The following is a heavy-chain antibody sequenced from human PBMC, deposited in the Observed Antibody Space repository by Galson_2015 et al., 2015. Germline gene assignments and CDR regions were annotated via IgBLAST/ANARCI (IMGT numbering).Heavy chain of an antibody. CDR3: TRQELGYCSGGSCYSGY. J-gene: IGHJ4*02. CDR1: GFTFGDYA. V-gene: IGHV3-49*04. CDR2: IRSKAYGGTT. D-gene: IGHD2-15*01. Sequence: SLRLSCAASGFTFGDYAMSWVRQAPGKGLEWVGFIRSKAYGGTTEYAASVKGRFTISRDDSKSIAYLQMNSLKTEDTAVYYCTRQELGYCSGGSCYSGYWGQGTLVTVSS.